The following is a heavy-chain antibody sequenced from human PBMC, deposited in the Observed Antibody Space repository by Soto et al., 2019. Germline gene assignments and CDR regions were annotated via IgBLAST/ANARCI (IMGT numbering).Heavy chain of an antibody. Sequence: EVQLVESGGGLVQPGGSLRLSCAASGFTFSSYWMNWVRQAPGKGLEWVANIKQDGSEKYYVDSVKGRFTISRDNAKNSLYLQMNSLRAEDTAVYYCARGLLWFGELNYGMDVWGQGTTVTVSS. CDR1: GFTFSSYW. D-gene: IGHD3-10*01. J-gene: IGHJ6*02. CDR2: IKQDGSEK. CDR3: ARGLLWFGELNYGMDV. V-gene: IGHV3-7*05.